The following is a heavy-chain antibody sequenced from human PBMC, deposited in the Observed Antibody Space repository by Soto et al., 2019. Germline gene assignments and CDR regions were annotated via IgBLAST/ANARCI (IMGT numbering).Heavy chain of an antibody. CDR2: IVVGSGNT. CDR1: GFTFTSSA. CDR3: AAPPYYDFWSGYYLL. D-gene: IGHD3-3*01. J-gene: IGHJ4*02. V-gene: IGHV1-58*01. Sequence: ASVKVSCKASGFTFTSSAVQWVRQARGQRLEWIGWIVVGSGNTNYAQKFQERVTITRDMSTSTAYMELSGLRSEDTAVYYCAAPPYYDFWSGYYLLWGQGTLVTVSS.